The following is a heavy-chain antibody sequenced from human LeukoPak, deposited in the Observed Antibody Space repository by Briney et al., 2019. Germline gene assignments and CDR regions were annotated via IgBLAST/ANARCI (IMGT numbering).Heavy chain of an antibody. CDR3: ASGRAAGVDY. D-gene: IGHD6-13*01. J-gene: IGHJ4*02. CDR1: VFTFSDLY. CDR2: ISSSGSTI. Sequence: GGSPRLPCAASVFTFSDLYMSWIRRAPGKGLEWVSYISSSGSTIYYADSVKGRFPISRDNAQNSLYLQMNSLRAEDTAVYYWASGRAAGVDYWGQGTLVTVSS. V-gene: IGHV3-11*01.